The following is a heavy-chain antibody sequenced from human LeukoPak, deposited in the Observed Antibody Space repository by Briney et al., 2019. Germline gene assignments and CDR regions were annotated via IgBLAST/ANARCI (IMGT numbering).Heavy chain of an antibody. CDR1: GFTFSSYS. J-gene: IGHJ4*02. D-gene: IGHD1-26*01. V-gene: IGHV3-48*01. Sequence: HPGGSLRLSCAASGFTFSSYSMNWVRQAPGKGLEWVSYISSSSSTIYYADSVKGRFTISRDNAKNSLYLQMNSLRAEDTAVYYCARSGIRPYFDYWGQGTLVTVSS. CDR2: ISSSSSTI. CDR3: ARSGIRPYFDY.